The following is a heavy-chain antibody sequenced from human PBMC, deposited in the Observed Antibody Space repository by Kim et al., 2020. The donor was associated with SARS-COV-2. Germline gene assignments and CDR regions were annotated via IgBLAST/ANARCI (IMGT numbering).Heavy chain of an antibody. CDR2: IYPGDSDT. Sequence: GESLKISCKGSGYSFTSYWIGWVRQMPGKGLEWMGIIYPGDSDTRYSPSFQGQVTISADKSISTAYLQWSSLKASDTAMYYCARGRYYYGSGSIWGWFDPWGQGTLVTVSS. D-gene: IGHD3-10*01. J-gene: IGHJ5*02. CDR1: GYSFTSYW. V-gene: IGHV5-51*01. CDR3: ARGRYYYGSGSIWGWFDP.